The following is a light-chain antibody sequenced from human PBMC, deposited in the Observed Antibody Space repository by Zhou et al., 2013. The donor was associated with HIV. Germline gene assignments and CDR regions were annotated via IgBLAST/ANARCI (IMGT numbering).Light chain of an antibody. CDR2: AAS. Sequence: IQMTQAPSSLSAYVGDKVVVTCRASQAINYDLMWFQQKPGRSPKSLIYAASNLQRGVSSRFSGSVSGTEFTLTITSLQPEDRATYFCLQYNSYPFTFGGGTKVEI. J-gene: IGKJ4*01. V-gene: IGKV1-16*01. CDR1: QAINYD. CDR3: LQYNSYPFT.